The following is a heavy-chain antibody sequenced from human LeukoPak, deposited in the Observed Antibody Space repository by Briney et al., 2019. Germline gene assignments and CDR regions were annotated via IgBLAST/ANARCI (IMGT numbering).Heavy chain of an antibody. CDR1: GGSLSSYY. V-gene: IGHV4-59*08. J-gene: IGHJ4*02. CDR3: ARSSGNYDFWSGYYELDY. Sequence: SETLSLTCTVSGGSLSSYYWSWIGQPPGKGLEGIGYIYYSGSTNYNPSLKSRVTISVDTSKNQFSLKLSSVTAADTAVYYCARSSGNYDFWSGYYELDYWGQGTLVTVSS. CDR2: IYYSGST. D-gene: IGHD3-3*01.